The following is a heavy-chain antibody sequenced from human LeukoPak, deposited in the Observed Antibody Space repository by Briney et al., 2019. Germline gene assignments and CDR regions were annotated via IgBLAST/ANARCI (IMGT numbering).Heavy chain of an antibody. Sequence: SETLSLTCTVSGGSISSYYWSWIRHPPGKGLEWIGYIYYSGSTNYNPSLKSRVTISVDTSKNQFSLKLSSVTAADTAVYYCARDRVLDGMDVWGQGTTVTVSS. D-gene: IGHD3-3*02. J-gene: IGHJ6*02. V-gene: IGHV4-59*01. CDR1: GGSISSYY. CDR3: ARDRVLDGMDV. CDR2: IYYSGST.